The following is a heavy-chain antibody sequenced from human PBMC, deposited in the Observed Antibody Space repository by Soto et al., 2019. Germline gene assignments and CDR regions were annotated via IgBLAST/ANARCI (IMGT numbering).Heavy chain of an antibody. J-gene: IGHJ4*02. CDR1: GFTFSDYY. Sequence: GGSLRLSCAASGFTFSDYYMSWIRQAPGKGLEWVSYISSSGSTIYYADSVKGRFTISRDNAKNSLYLQMNSLRAEDTAVYYCAKVLWFGELLEPYYFDYWGQGTLVTVSS. CDR2: ISSSGSTI. D-gene: IGHD3-10*01. V-gene: IGHV3-11*01. CDR3: AKVLWFGELLEPYYFDY.